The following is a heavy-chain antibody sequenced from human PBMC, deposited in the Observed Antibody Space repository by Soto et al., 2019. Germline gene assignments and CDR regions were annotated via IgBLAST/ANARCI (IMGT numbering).Heavy chain of an antibody. Sequence: GGSLRLSCAASGFTFSSYAMHWVRQAPGKGLEWVAVISYDGSNKYYADSVKGRFTISRDNSKNTLYLQMNSLRAEDTAVYYCARDHSGLYGFFYYWGQGTLVTVSS. D-gene: IGHD6-19*01. CDR2: ISYDGSNK. CDR1: GFTFSSYA. CDR3: ARDHSGLYGFFYY. V-gene: IGHV3-30-3*01. J-gene: IGHJ4*02.